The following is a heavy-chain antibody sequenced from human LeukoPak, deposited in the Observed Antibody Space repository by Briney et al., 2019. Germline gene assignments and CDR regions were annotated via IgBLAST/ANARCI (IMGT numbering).Heavy chain of an antibody. CDR3: ARRRYYDSTGYFE. D-gene: IGHD3-22*01. Sequence: SETLSLTCAVSGDYISSSSYYWGWIRQSPGTGLEWIGDIYHSGRTYYNPSLKSRVAISIDTSKNQFSLRLRSMTAAVTAVFYCARRRYYDSTGYFEWGRGTLVTVSS. V-gene: IGHV4-39*01. CDR1: GDYISSSSYY. CDR2: IYHSGRT. J-gene: IGHJ1*01.